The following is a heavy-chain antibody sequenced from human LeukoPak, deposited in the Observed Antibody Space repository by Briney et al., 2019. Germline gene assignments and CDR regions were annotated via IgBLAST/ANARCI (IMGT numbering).Heavy chain of an antibody. CDR1: GGSISSYY. Sequence: SETLSLTCTVSGGSISSYYWSWIRQPPGKGLEWIGYIYYSGSTNYSPSLKSRVTISVDTSKNQFSLQLNSVTPEDTAVYYCASWVAGKVIWGQGTLVTVSS. CDR2: IYYSGST. V-gene: IGHV4-59*12. CDR3: ASWVAGKVI. D-gene: IGHD6-19*01. J-gene: IGHJ4*02.